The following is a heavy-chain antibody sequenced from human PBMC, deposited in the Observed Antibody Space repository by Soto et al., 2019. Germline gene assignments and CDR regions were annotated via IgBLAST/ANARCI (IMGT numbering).Heavy chain of an antibody. CDR1: GYSFTSCG. D-gene: IGHD2-8*02. Sequence: ASVKVSCKASGYSFTSCGIAWVRQVPGQGPEWMGWISPYNGGTNYAQNVKGRVVMTTDISTNTVYLELRSLRSDDTAIYYCGRCRTDSYAMDVWGQGTTVTVSS. CDR3: GRCRTDSYAMDV. CDR2: ISPYNGGT. V-gene: IGHV1-18*01. J-gene: IGHJ6*02.